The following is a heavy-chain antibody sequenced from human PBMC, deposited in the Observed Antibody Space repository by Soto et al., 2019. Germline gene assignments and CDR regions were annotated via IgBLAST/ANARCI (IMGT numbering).Heavy chain of an antibody. CDR3: AKLWEMATVAGCDY. V-gene: IGHV5-51*01. CDR1: GYTFTNYW. Sequence: GESLKISCRGSGYTFTNYWIAWVRQMPGKGLEWMGIIYPGDSDTRYSPTFQGQVTISVDKSINTAYLQWSSLKASDSAMYYCAKLWEMATVAGCDYWGQGTMVTVSS. J-gene: IGHJ4*02. D-gene: IGHD6-19*01. CDR2: IYPGDSDT.